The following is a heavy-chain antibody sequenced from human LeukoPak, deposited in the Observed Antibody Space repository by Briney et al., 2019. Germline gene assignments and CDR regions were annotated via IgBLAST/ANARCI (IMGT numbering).Heavy chain of an antibody. CDR3: ALGGFGELYRNPNWFDP. J-gene: IGHJ5*02. CDR2: IIPIFGTA. D-gene: IGHD3-10*01. Sequence: SVKVSCKASGGTFISYAISWVRQAPGQGLEWMGGIIPIFGTANYAQKFQGRVTITADESTSTAYMELSSLRSEDTAVYYCALGGFGELYRNPNWFDPWGQGTLVTVSS. CDR1: GGTFISYA. V-gene: IGHV1-69*01.